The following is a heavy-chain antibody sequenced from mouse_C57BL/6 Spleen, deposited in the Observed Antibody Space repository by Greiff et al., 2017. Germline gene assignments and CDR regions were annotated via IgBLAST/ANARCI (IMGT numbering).Heavy chain of an antibody. Sequence: EVQLQESGGGLVKPGGSLKLSCAASGFTFSDYGMHWVRQAPEKGLEWVAYISSGSSTIYYADTVKGRFTIPRDNAKNTLFLQMTSLRSEDTAMYYCARNYGSSYDYWGQGTTLTVSS. J-gene: IGHJ2*01. CDR3: ARNYGSSYDY. CDR1: GFTFSDYG. D-gene: IGHD1-1*01. V-gene: IGHV5-17*01. CDR2: ISSGSSTI.